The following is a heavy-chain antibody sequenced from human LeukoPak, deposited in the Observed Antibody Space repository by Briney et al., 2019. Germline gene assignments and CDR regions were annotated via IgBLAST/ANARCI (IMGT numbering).Heavy chain of an antibody. J-gene: IGHJ4*02. Sequence: GESLKISCKGSGYSFTSYWIGWVRQMPGKGLEWMGIIYPGDSDTRYSPSFQAQVTISADKSISTAYLQWSSLKASDTAMYYCARHSKYYYDSSGSGLLDYFDYWGQGTLVTVSS. CDR2: IYPGDSDT. D-gene: IGHD3-22*01. CDR1: GYSFTSYW. V-gene: IGHV5-51*01. CDR3: ARHSKYYYDSSGSGLLDYFDY.